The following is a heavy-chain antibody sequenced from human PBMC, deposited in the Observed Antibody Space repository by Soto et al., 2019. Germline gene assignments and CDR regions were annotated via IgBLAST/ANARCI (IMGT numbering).Heavy chain of an antibody. CDR2: IKSKTDGGTT. CDR1: GFTFSNAW. D-gene: IGHD3-16*02. Sequence: NPGGSLRLSCAASGFTFSNAWMSWVRQAPGKGLEWVGRIKSKTDGGTTDYAAPVKGRFTISRDDSKNTLYLQMNSLKTEDTAVYYCTTDGLTYYNYIWGSYRYSHAFDIWGQGTMVTVSS. J-gene: IGHJ3*02. CDR3: TTDGLTYYNYIWGSYRYSHAFDI. V-gene: IGHV3-15*01.